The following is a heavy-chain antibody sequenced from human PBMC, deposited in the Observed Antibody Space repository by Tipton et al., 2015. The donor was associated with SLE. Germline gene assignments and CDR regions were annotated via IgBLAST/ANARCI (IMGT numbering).Heavy chain of an antibody. Sequence: SLRLSCAASGFTFSTYGMNWVRQAPGKGLEWVSGISGSGDSTDYLESVKGRFTISRDNSKNTLYLQINSLRVADTARYYCAKDVLGTLFYYFDRWGRGTLVTVSS. D-gene: IGHD1-7*01. CDR3: AKDVLGTLFYYFDR. CDR1: GFTFSTYG. J-gene: IGHJ4*02. V-gene: IGHV3-23*01. CDR2: ISGSGDST.